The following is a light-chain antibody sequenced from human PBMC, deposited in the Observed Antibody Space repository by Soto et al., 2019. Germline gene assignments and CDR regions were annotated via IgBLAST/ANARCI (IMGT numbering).Light chain of an antibody. CDR3: QQSYSTPRT. V-gene: IGKV1-39*01. Sequence: DIQMTQSPSSLSASVGDRLTITCRASESISSYLNWYQQTPGKAPKLLIYGASSLQSGVPSRFSGSGSGTEFTLTINSLQPEDFATYYCQQSYSTPRTFGQGTKLEIK. CDR1: ESISSY. CDR2: GAS. J-gene: IGKJ2*01.